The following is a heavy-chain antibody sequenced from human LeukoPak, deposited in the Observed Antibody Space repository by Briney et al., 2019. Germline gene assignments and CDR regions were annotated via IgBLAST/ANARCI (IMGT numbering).Heavy chain of an antibody. V-gene: IGHV4-59*01. J-gene: IGHJ4*02. CDR2: IYYSGST. Sequence: SSETLSLTCTVSGGSISSYYWSWIRRPPGKGLEWIGYIYYSGSTNYNPSLKSRITVSVDTSKKQFSLKLSSVTAADTAVYYCARGVFGNGYAHFDYWGQGTLITVSS. D-gene: IGHD5-18*01. CDR1: GGSISSYY. CDR3: ARGVFGNGYAHFDY.